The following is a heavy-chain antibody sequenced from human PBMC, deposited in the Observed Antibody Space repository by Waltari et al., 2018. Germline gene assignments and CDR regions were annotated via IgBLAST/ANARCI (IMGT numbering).Heavy chain of an antibody. J-gene: IGHJ4*02. D-gene: IGHD3-3*02. Sequence: QLQLQESGPGLVKPSETLSLTCTVSGGSISRSSYYWGWIRQPPGKGLEWIGSIYYSGSTYYNPSLKSRVTISVDTSKNQFSLKLSSVTAADTAVYYCATPGPALESVDYWGQGTLVTVSS. CDR3: ATPGPALESVDY. CDR2: IYYSGST. CDR1: GGSISRSSYY. V-gene: IGHV4-39*07.